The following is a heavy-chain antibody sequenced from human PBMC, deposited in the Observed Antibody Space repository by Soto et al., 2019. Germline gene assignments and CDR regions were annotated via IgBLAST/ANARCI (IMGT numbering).Heavy chain of an antibody. Sequence: SETLSLTCTVSGGSISSGGYYWSWIRQHPGKGLEWIGYIYYSGSTYYNPSLKSRVTISVDTSKNQFSLKLSSVTAADTAVYYCARERVKQWLVPHYFDYWGQGTLVTVSS. V-gene: IGHV4-31*03. J-gene: IGHJ4*02. CDR2: IYYSGST. D-gene: IGHD6-19*01. CDR1: GGSISSGGYY. CDR3: ARERVKQWLVPHYFDY.